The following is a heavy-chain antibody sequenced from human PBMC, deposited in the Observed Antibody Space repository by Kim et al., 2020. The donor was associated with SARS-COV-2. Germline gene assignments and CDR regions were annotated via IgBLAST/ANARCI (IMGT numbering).Heavy chain of an antibody. V-gene: IGHV4-34*01. CDR1: GGSFSGYY. CDR2: INHSGST. D-gene: IGHD3-9*01. J-gene: IGHJ6*02. CDR3: ARGTSGTHLYDILTGYYKRVGVGYYYYGMDV. Sequence: SETLSLTCAVYGGSFSGYYWSWIRQPPGKGLEWIGEINHSGSTNYNPSLKSRVTISVDTSKNQFSLKLSSVTAADTAVYYCARGTSGTHLYDILTGYYKRVGVGYYYYGMDVWGQGTTVTVSS.